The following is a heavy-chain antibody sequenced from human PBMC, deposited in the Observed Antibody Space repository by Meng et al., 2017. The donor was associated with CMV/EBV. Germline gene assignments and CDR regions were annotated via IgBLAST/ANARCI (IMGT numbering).Heavy chain of an antibody. D-gene: IGHD6-6*01. Sequence: GGSLRLSCAASGFTFSSYAMSWVRQAPGKGLEWVSVIYSGGSSTYYADSVKGRLTISRDNSKNTLYLQMNSLRAEDTAVYYCAKGLWAVAARGYWGQGTLVTVSS. J-gene: IGHJ4*02. V-gene: IGHV3-23*03. CDR3: AKGLWAVAARGY. CDR1: GFTFSSYA. CDR2: IYSGGSST.